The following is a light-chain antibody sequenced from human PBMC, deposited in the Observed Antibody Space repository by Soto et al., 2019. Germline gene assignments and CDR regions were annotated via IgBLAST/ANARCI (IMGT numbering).Light chain of an antibody. CDR1: QSVSSSY. V-gene: IGKV3-20*01. CDR3: QQYGSSPWT. Sequence: EIVLPQSPGTLSLSPGERATLSCRASQSVSSSYLAWYQQNPGQAPRLLIYGASSRATGIPDRFSGSGSGTDFTLTISRLEPEDFAVYYCQQYGSSPWTFGQGTKVDIK. J-gene: IGKJ1*01. CDR2: GAS.